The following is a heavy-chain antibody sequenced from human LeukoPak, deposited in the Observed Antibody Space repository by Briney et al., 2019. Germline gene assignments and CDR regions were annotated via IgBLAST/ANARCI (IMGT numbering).Heavy chain of an antibody. CDR1: GYTFTSYY. CDR2: ISAYNGNT. Sequence: GASVKVSCKASGYTFTSYYMHWVRQAPGQGLEWMGWISAYNGNTNYAQKLQGRVTMTTDTSTSTAYMELRSLRSDDTAVYYCARDPGYIAVAAFDIWGQGTMVTVSS. D-gene: IGHD6-19*01. J-gene: IGHJ3*02. CDR3: ARDPGYIAVAAFDI. V-gene: IGHV1-18*04.